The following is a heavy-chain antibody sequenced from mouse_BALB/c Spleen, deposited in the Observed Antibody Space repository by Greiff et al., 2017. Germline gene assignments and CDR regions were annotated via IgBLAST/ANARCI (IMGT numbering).Heavy chain of an antibody. V-gene: IGHV5-12-1*01. D-gene: IGHD4-1*01. CDR1: GFAFSSYD. Sequence: EVQRVESGGGLVKPGGSLKLSCAASGFAFSSYDMSWVRQTPEKRLEWVAYISSGGGSTYYPDTVKGRFTISRDNAKNTLYLQMSSLKSEDTAMYYCARRLGDYWGQGTTLTVSS. J-gene: IGHJ2*01. CDR2: ISSGGGST. CDR3: ARRLGDY.